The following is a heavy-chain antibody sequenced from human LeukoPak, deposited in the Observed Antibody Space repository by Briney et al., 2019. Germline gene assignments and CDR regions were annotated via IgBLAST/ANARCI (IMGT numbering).Heavy chain of an antibody. CDR1: GYSFTNYW. CDR2: SHPEDSET. CDR3: ARPPTTATAEGAFHI. D-gene: IGHD4-17*01. V-gene: IGHV5-51*01. J-gene: IGHJ3*02. Sequence: RGESLKISCKGSGYSFTNYWIGWVRQMPGKGLEWMGISHPEDSETKYSPTFQGQVTISADKSINTAFLQWSSLKASDTAIYYCARPPTTATAEGAFHIWGQGTMVTVSS.